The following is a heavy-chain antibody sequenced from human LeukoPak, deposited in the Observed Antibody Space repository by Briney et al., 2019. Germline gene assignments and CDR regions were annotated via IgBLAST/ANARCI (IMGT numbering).Heavy chain of an antibody. D-gene: IGHD3-16*02. V-gene: IGHV4-39*01. CDR3: ASAIYYNYVWGSHRYLNWFDP. CDR1: GGSISSSSYY. J-gene: IGHJ5*02. Sequence: SETLSLTCTVSGGSISSSSYYWGWIRQPPGKGLEWIGSLYYGGTTYYNPSLKSQVTISVDTSKNQFSLKLSSVTAADTAVYYWASAIYYNYVWGSHRYLNWFDPWGQGTLVTVSS. CDR2: LYYGGTT.